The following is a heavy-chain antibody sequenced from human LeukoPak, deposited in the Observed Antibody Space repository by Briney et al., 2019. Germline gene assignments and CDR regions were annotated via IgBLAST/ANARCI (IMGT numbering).Heavy chain of an antibody. D-gene: IGHD1-26*01. CDR3: ARRKWESPAFDI. CDR2: IYYSGNT. Sequence: SETLSLTCTVSGGSISGYYLNWLRQPPGKGLEWIGYIYYSGNTNYNPSLKSRVTISVDTSKNQFSLKLTSVTAADTAVYYCARRKWESPAFDIWGQGTMVTVSS. CDR1: GGSISGYY. V-gene: IGHV4-59*01. J-gene: IGHJ3*02.